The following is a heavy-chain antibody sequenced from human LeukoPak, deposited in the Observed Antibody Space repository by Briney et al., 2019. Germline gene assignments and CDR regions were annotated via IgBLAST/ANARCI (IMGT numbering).Heavy chain of an antibody. CDR2: IRYDGSNK. V-gene: IGHV3-30*02. J-gene: IGHJ4*02. CDR3: ARADQMRGFPGDFDY. D-gene: IGHD7-27*01. Sequence: PGGSLRLSCAASGFTFSSYGMHWVRQAPGKGLEWVAFIRYDGSNKYYADSVKGRFTISRDNSKNSLYLQMNSLRAEDTAVYYCARADQMRGFPGDFDYWGQGTLVTVSS. CDR1: GFTFSSYG.